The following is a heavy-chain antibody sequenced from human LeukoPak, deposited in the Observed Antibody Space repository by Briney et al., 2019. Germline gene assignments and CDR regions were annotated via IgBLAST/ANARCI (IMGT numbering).Heavy chain of an antibody. CDR2: IYTSGST. CDR1: GGSISSYY. CDR3: ARARRYCSGGSCYYYYYMDV. V-gene: IGHV4-4*07. D-gene: IGHD2-15*01. J-gene: IGHJ6*03. Sequence: PSETLSLTCTVSGGSISSYYWSWIRQPAGKGLEWIGRIYTSGSTNYNPSLKSRVTISVDTSKNQFSLKLSSVTAADTAVYYCARARRYCSGGSCYYYYYMDVWGKGTTVTVSS.